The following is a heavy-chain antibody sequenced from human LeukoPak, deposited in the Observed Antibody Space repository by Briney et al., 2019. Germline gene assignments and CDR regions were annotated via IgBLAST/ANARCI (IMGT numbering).Heavy chain of an antibody. CDR3: ARRFKKQPQLYYFDY. Sequence: PSETLSLTCTVSGVSITNYYWIWLRQPPGKALEWIGCIHSTGSTNYNPSLESPVAISVDTSKNRLSLKLSSVTAADTAVYYCARRFKKQPQLYYFDYWGQGTLVTVSS. CDR1: GVSITNYY. J-gene: IGHJ4*02. CDR2: IHSTGST. V-gene: IGHV4-59*01. D-gene: IGHD3-3*01.